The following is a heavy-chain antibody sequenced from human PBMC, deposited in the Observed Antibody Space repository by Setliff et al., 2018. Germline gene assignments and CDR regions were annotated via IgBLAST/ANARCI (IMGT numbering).Heavy chain of an antibody. J-gene: IGHJ4*02. V-gene: IGHV3-48*04. CDR3: ARGSTVDFDY. CDR2: ISSSSSTI. CDR1: GFTFSSYS. D-gene: IGHD2-2*01. Sequence: GGSLRLSCAASGFTFSSYSMNWVRQAPGKGLEWVSYISSSSSTIYYADSVKGRFTISRDNAKNSLYLQMNSLRAEDTAVYYCARGSTVDFDYWGQGTLVTVSS.